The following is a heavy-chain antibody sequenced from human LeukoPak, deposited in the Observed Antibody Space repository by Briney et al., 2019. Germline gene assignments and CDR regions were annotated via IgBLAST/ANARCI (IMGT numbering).Heavy chain of an antibody. J-gene: IGHJ4*02. CDR2: IQGGGSA. D-gene: IGHD6-6*01. CDR1: GGSITPYY. Sequence: PSETLSLTCDVSGGSITPYYWNWIRQTPGKGLEWIGFIQGGGSACYNPSLKSRLSILVDMSKNRVSLRLNSVTAADTAVYYCARQQWDSNSGDDYWGQGTLVTVSS. CDR3: ARQQWDSNSGDDY. V-gene: IGHV4-59*08.